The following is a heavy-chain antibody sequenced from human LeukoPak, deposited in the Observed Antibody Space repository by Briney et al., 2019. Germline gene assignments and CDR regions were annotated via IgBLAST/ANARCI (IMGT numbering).Heavy chain of an antibody. Sequence: PGGSLRLSCAASGFTFSSNSMNWVRQAPGKGLEWLSYISSSSSTIHYADSVKGRFTISRDNANNTLYLQMNSLRAEDTAVYYCAREIHRWEVPGYWGQGTLVTVSS. V-gene: IGHV3-48*04. CDR1: GFTFSSNS. CDR3: AREIHRWEVPGY. CDR2: ISSSSSTI. D-gene: IGHD2-2*01. J-gene: IGHJ4*02.